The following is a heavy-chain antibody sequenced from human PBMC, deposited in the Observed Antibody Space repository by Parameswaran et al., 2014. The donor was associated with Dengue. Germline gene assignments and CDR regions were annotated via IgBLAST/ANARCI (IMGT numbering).Heavy chain of an antibody. CDR2: INPSGGST. D-gene: IGHD6-19*01. Sequence: WVRQAPGQGLEWMGIINPSGGSTSYAQKFQGRVTMTRDTSTSTVYMELSSLRSEDTAVYYCAWIAVAGPSTFDYWGQGTLVTVSS. J-gene: IGHJ4*02. CDR3: AWIAVAGPSTFDY. V-gene: IGHV1-46*01.